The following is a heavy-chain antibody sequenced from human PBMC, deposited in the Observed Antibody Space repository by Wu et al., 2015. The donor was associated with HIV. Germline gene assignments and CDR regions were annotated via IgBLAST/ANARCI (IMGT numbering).Heavy chain of an antibody. CDR1: GATFTSYA. CDR2: LIPMYATP. V-gene: IGHV1-69*13. D-gene: IGHD5-18*01. J-gene: IGHJ4*02. Sequence: QVQLVQSGAEMKNPGSSVRVSCKASGATFTSYALSWVRQAPGQGLEWMGRLIPMYATPSYAQRFQGRVTITADESTSTAYMDVGSLRSDDTAVYYCAGGGGRTSMDPFDFWGQGTLVTVSS. CDR3: AGGGGRTSMDPFDF.